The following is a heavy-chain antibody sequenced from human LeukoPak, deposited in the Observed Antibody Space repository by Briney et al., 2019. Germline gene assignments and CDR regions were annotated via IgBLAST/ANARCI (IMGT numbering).Heavy chain of an antibody. J-gene: IGHJ4*02. V-gene: IGHV4-61*01. CDR3: ASSVVVPAASPLFDY. Sequence: PSETLSLTCTVSGGSVSSGSYYWSWIRQPPGKGLEWIGHIYYGGSTNYNPSLKSRVTISMDTSKKQFSLKVTSVTAADTAVYYCASSVVVPAASPLFDYWGQGTLVTVSS. CDR2: IYYGGST. D-gene: IGHD2-2*01. CDR1: GGSVSSGSYY.